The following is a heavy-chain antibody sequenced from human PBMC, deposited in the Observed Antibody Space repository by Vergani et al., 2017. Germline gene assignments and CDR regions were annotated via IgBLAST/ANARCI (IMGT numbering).Heavy chain of an antibody. J-gene: IGHJ5*02. CDR3: ARHFEVAAAGTRYNWFDP. CDR2: IYPGDSDT. V-gene: IGHV5-51*01. CDR1: GYSFTSYW. D-gene: IGHD6-13*01. Sequence: EVQLVQSGAEVKKPGESLKISCKCSGYSFTSYWIGWVRQMPGKALEWMGIIYPGDSDTRYSPSFQGQVTISADKSISTAYLQRSILKASDTAMYYCARHFEVAAAGTRYNWFDPWGQGTLVTVSS.